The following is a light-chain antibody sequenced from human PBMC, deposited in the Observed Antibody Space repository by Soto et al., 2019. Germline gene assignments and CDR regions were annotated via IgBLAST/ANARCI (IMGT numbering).Light chain of an antibody. V-gene: IGLV2-23*01. J-gene: IGLJ2*01. CDR1: SSDIGSYNL. CDR2: EGS. CDR3: CSYAGSFTLV. Sequence: QSALTQPASVSGSPGQSITISCTGTSSDIGSYNLVSWYQQHPGKAPKVMIYEGSKWPSGVSNRFSGSKSDNTATLTISGLQAEDEADYYCCSYAGSFTLVFGGGTKLTVL.